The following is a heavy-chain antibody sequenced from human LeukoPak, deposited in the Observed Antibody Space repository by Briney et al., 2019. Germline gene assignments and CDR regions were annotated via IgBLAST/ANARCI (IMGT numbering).Heavy chain of an antibody. CDR3: ARGRYSSSSGGVYYYYYMDV. V-gene: IGHV4-59*08. CDR1: GGSISNDY. D-gene: IGHD6-6*01. Sequence: SETLSLTCTVSGGSISNDYWTWIRQAPGKGLEWIGYIYYSGSTSYNPPLKSRVTISVDTSKKQFSLKLSSVIAADTAVYYCARGRYSSSSGGVYYYYYMDVWGKGTTVTVSS. CDR2: IYYSGST. J-gene: IGHJ6*03.